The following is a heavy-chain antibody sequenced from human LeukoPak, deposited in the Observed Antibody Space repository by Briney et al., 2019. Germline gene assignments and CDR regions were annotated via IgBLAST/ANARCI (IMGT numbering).Heavy chain of an antibody. D-gene: IGHD1-7*01. CDR3: ARDRNRANWNYQMYFDY. Sequence: SETLSLTCTVSGGSISSYYWSWIRQPPGKGLEWIGYIYYSGSTNYNPSLKSRVTISVDTSKNQFSLKLSSVTAADTAVYYCARDRNRANWNYQMYFDYWGQGTLVTVSS. CDR1: GGSISSYY. V-gene: IGHV4-59*01. J-gene: IGHJ4*02. CDR2: IYYSGST.